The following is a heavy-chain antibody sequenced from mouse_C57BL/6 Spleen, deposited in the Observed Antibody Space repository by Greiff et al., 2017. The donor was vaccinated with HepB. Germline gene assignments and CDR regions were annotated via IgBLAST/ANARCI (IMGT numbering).Heavy chain of an antibody. Sequence: QVQLQQSGAELVRPGTSVKVSCKASGYAFTNYLIEWVKQRPGQGLEWIGVINPGSGGTNYNEKFKGKATLTADKSSSTAYMQLSSLTSEGSAVYFCGRGAAQATSWFAFWGQGTLVSVCA. V-gene: IGHV1-54*01. J-gene: IGHJ3*01. CDR1: GYAFTNYL. CDR3: GRGAAQATSWFAF. CDR2: INPGSGGT. D-gene: IGHD3-2*02.